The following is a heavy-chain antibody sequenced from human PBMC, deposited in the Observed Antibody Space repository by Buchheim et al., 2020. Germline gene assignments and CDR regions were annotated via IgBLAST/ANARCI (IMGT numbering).Heavy chain of an antibody. J-gene: IGHJ4*02. CDR1: GFTFSDYL. D-gene: IGHD3-3*01. V-gene: IGHV3-7*01. CDR3: ARVLTEWLLGN. Sequence: EVQLVETGGGLVQPGGSLRLSCAGSGFTFSDYLMTWFRQAPGKGLEWVANIRLDGRERYFVDSVKGRFTISRANAQTPMFLQMNSLRAEDTAVYYCARVLTEWLLGNWGQGTL. CDR2: IRLDGRER.